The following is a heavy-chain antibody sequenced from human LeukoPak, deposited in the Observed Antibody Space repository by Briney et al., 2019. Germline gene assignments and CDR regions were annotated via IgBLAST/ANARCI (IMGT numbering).Heavy chain of an antibody. J-gene: IGHJ4*02. CDR1: GFTFSSYA. CDR2: ISYDGSNK. V-gene: IGHV3-30*04. Sequence: GGSLSLSCAASGFTFSSYAMHWVRQAPGKGLEWVTLISYDGSNKYYADSVKGRFTISRDNSKNTLYLQMNSLRAEDTAVYYCAKDYRPHDFWSGLVDYWGQGTLVTVSS. D-gene: IGHD3-3*01. CDR3: AKDYRPHDFWSGLVDY.